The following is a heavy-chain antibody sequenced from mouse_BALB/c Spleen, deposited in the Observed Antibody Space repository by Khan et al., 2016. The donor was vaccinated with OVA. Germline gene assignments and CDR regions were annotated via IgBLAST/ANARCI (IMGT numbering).Heavy chain of an antibody. CDR3: AISNYDGRGLYAMDY. CDR2: IAPGSGST. V-gene: IGHV1S41*01. D-gene: IGHD2-3*01. J-gene: IGHJ4*01. Sequence: DLVKPGASVKLSCKASGYTFTSYWINWIKQRPGQGLEWIGRIAPGSGSTSYNEMFTDKTTLTVVTSSSTAYIQLISLSSEDSAVYFSAISNYDGRGLYAMDYWGQGTSVTVSS. CDR1: GYTFTSYW.